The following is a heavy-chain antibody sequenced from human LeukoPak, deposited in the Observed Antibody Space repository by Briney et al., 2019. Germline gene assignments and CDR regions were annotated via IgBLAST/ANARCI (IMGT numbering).Heavy chain of an antibody. J-gene: IGHJ4*02. CDR3: ARGGLYGDYYFDY. D-gene: IGHD2-21*02. Sequence: GGSPKLSCAASGFTFTSYWMTWVRQAPGKGLGWVANTKHDGSERYYVDSVKGRFTISRDNVKNSLFLQMDSLRAEDTAVYYCARGGLYGDYYFDYWGQGTLVTVTS. CDR1: GFTFTSYW. CDR2: TKHDGSER. V-gene: IGHV3-7*04.